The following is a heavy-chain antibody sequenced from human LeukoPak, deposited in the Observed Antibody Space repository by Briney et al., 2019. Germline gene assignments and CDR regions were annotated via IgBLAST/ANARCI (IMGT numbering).Heavy chain of an antibody. J-gene: IGHJ4*02. V-gene: IGHV1-69*13. CDR2: IIPIFGTA. D-gene: IGHD3-9*01. CDR3: ARGWSGDDILYYFDY. CDR1: GGTFSSYA. Sequence: GASVKVSCKASGGTFSSYAISWVRQALGQGLEWVGGIIPIFGTANYAQKFQGRVTITADESTSTAYMELSSLRSEDTAVYYCARGWSGDDILYYFDYWGQGTLVTVSS.